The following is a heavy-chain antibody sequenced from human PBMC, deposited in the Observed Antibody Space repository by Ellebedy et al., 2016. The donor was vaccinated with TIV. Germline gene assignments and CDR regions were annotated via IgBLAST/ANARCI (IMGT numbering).Heavy chain of an antibody. CDR1: GGSISSYY. J-gene: IGHJ6*03. V-gene: IGHV4-4*07. CDR3: ARVHWYSRREIYYYYYYMDV. Sequence: SETLSLXXTVSGGSISSYYWSWIRQPAGKGLEWIGRIYTSGSTNYNPSLKSRVTMSVDTSKNQFSLKLSSVTAADTAVYYCARVHWYSRREIYYYYYYMDVWGKGTTVTVSS. D-gene: IGHD6-13*01. CDR2: IYTSGST.